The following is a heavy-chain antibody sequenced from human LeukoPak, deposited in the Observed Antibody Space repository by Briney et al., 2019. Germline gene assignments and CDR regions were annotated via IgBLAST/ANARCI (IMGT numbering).Heavy chain of an antibody. CDR1: GFTSSSYA. CDR3: ARGLRHQVGATPVDP. V-gene: IGHV3-30-3*01. Sequence: GGSLRLSCAASGFTSSSYAMHWVRQAPGKGLEWVAVISYGGDDGSNIYYADSVKGRFTISRDNSKSTLYLQMNSLRPEDTAVYYCARGLRHQVGATPVDPWGQGTLVTVSS. J-gene: IGHJ4*02. CDR2: ISYGGDDGSNI. D-gene: IGHD1-26*01.